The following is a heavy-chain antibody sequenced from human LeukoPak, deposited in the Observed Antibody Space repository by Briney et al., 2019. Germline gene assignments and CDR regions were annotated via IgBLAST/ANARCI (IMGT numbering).Heavy chain of an antibody. CDR1: GGSISSHKYC. J-gene: IGHJ1*01. Sequence: SQTLSLTCALSGGSISSHKYCWSWIRQPPGKGLEWIGYIYHSGSTYCSPSLKSRVSISVDTSKNQFSLKLISVTAADTAVYYCARVARGGSGGIHHGGRGTLVTVSS. CDR2: IYHSGST. CDR3: ARVARGGSGGIHH. D-gene: IGHD3-10*01. V-gene: IGHV4-30-4*01.